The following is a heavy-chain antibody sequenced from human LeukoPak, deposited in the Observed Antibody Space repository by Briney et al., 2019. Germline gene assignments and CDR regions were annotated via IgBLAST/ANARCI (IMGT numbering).Heavy chain of an antibody. CDR3: AREFSRLRWSLRASEYFQH. J-gene: IGHJ1*01. V-gene: IGHV1-69*13. CDR1: GGTFSSYA. Sequence: ASVKVSCKASGGTFSSYAISWVRQAPGQGLEWMGGIIPIFGTANYAQKFQGRVTITADESTSTAYMELSSLRSEDTAVYYCAREFSRLRWSLRASEYFQHWGQGTLVTVSS. CDR2: IIPIFGTA. D-gene: IGHD4-23*01.